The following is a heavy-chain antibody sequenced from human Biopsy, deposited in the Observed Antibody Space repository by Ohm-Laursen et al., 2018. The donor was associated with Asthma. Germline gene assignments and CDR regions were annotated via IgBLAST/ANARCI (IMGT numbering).Heavy chain of an antibody. J-gene: IGHJ1*01. CDR3: ARTFHLWSPYHAEHYQL. CDR1: GFTFGDYW. V-gene: IGHV3-7*01. CDR2: IMHDGSEK. D-gene: IGHD3-3*02. Sequence: SLRLSCAASGFTFGDYWMSWVRQVPGKGVEWVANIMHDGSEKNHVASLKGRFTISRDNAKNSLYLQMNSLRAEDTAVYYCARTFHLWSPYHAEHYQLWGQGTLVTVSP.